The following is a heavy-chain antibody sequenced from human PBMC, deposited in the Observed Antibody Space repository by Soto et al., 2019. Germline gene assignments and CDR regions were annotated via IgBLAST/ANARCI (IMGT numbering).Heavy chain of an antibody. CDR2: TYYSGST. CDR3: ARGRGIVATINRSLLFDY. CDR1: GGPISSGGYY. Sequence: PSETLSLTCTGSGGPISSGGYYWSWIRQHPGKGLEWIGYTYYSGSTYYNPSLKSRVTISVDTSKNQFSLKLSSVTAADTAVYYCARGRGIVATINRSLLFDYWGQGTLVTVSA. J-gene: IGHJ4*02. V-gene: IGHV4-31*03. D-gene: IGHD5-12*01.